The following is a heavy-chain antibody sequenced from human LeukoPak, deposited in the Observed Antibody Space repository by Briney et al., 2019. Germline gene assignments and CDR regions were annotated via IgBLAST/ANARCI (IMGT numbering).Heavy chain of an antibody. CDR2: IIPSGGST. V-gene: IGHV1-46*01. J-gene: IGHJ4*02. CDR1: GYTFTSYY. D-gene: IGHD6-19*01. Sequence: ASVKVSCKASGYTFTSYYMHWVRQAPGQGLEWMGVIIPSGGSTSYAQKFQGRVTMTRDTSTSTVYMELSSLRSEDTAVYYCARVGIAVAGKQTGFDYWGQGTLVTVSS. CDR3: ARVGIAVAGKQTGFDY.